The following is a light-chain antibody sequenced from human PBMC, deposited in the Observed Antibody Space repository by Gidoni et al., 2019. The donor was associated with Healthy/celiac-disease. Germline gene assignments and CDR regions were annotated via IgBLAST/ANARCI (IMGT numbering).Light chain of an antibody. Sequence: AIQLTQSPSSLSASVGDRVTITCRASQGISSALAWYQQKPGKAPKLLIYDAASLESGVASRFSGSGSGTDFTLTISSLQPEDFATYYCQQFNNYLSITFGQGTRLEIK. CDR2: DAA. CDR3: QQFNNYLSIT. J-gene: IGKJ5*01. CDR1: QGISSA. V-gene: IGKV1D-13*01.